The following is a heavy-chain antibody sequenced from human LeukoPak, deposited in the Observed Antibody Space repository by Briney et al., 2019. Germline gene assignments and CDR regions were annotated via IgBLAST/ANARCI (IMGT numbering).Heavy chain of an antibody. D-gene: IGHD3-16*02. CDR2: IKYSGNT. J-gene: IGHJ4*02. CDR3: ARASRLGELSLGY. Sequence: SQTLSLTCTVSGGSISSGGYYCSWIRQHPGKGLEWIGYIKYSGNTHYNPSLKSRVTISVDTFKNQFSLKLSSVTAADTAVYYCARASRLGELSLGYWGQGTLVTVSS. CDR1: GGSISSGGYY. V-gene: IGHV4-31*03.